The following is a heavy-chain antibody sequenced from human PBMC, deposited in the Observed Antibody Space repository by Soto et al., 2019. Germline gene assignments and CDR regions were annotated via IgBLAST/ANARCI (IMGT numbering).Heavy chain of an antibody. V-gene: IGHV3-23*01. J-gene: IGHJ5*02. CDR2: ISGSGGST. CDR3: AKVPGYQLLHGFWFDP. Sequence: PGGSLRLSCAASGFTFSSYAMSWVRLAPGKGLEWVSAISGSGGSTYYADSVKGRFTISRDNSKNTLYLQMNSLRAEDTAVYYCAKVPGYQLLHGFWFDPWGQGTLVTVSS. CDR1: GFTFSSYA. D-gene: IGHD2-2*01.